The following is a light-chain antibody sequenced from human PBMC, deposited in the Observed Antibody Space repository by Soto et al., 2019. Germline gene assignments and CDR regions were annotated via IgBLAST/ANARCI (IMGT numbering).Light chain of an antibody. CDR1: QSVRSN. V-gene: IGKV3-15*01. Sequence: ETVVTQSPATLSMSPGERATLSCRASQSVRSNLAWYQQKPGQAPRLLIYGASTRATGIPARFSGSGSGTDFSLIIGSLQSEDFAVYYCQQYNNWPPNTFGQGTKLEIK. CDR2: GAS. CDR3: QQYNNWPPNT. J-gene: IGKJ2*01.